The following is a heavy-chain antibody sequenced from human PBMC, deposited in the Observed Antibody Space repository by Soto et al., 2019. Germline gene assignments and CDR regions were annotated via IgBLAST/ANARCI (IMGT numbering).Heavy chain of an antibody. J-gene: IGHJ3*01. Sequence: QITLKASGPTLVKPTQPLTLTCTFSGFSLTTSGVGVGWIRQPPGKALEWVALIYVDGDKRYSPSLKIRLTLTQDTSKHHVVFTMTSMSPVDTATYYSARNRVGRYVGAFDVWGQGTMVTISS. V-gene: IGHV2-5*02. CDR3: ARNRVGRYVGAFDV. CDR2: IYVDGDK. D-gene: IGHD5-12*01. CDR1: GFSLTTSGVG.